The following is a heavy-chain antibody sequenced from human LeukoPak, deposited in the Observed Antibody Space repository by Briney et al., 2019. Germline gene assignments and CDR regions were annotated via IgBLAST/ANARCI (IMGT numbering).Heavy chain of an antibody. V-gene: IGHV3-48*03. CDR2: ISSSGSTI. CDR3: AKGYYYDSSAYYQHFDY. Sequence: GGSLRLSCAASGFTFSSYEMNWVRQAPGMGLEWVSYISSSGSTIYYADSVKGRFTISRDNAENSLYLLMNSLRAEDTAVYYCAKGYYYDSSAYYQHFDYWGQGTLVTVSS. J-gene: IGHJ4*02. D-gene: IGHD3-22*01. CDR1: GFTFSSYE.